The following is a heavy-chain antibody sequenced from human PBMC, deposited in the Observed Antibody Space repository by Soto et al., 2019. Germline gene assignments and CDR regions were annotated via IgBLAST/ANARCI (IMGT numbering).Heavy chain of an antibody. CDR1: GGSISSDNW. CDR2: VYHDGRT. Sequence: SETLSLTCAVSGGSISSDNWWTWVRQSPGKGLEWIGEVYHDGRTNYNPSLKSRVAISVDKSKNQFSLKLTSVTAADTAVYYCARDPGRALNDYWGQGTLVTVSS. V-gene: IGHV4-4*02. D-gene: IGHD3-10*01. CDR3: ARDPGRALNDY. J-gene: IGHJ4*02.